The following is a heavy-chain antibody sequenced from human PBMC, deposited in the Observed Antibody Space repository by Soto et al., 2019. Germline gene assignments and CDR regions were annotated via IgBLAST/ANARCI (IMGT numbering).Heavy chain of an antibody. CDR1: GFTFSNAW. V-gene: IGHV3-15*01. Sequence: EVQLVESGGGLVKPGGSLRLSCAASGFTFSNAWMSWVRQAPGKGLEWVGRIKSRTDGGTTDYAAPVQGRFTISRDDSINTLYLQMNSLKTEDTAVYYCTTEGYDYIWGSKYYFDYWGQGTLVTVSS. D-gene: IGHD3-16*01. CDR3: TTEGYDYIWGSKYYFDY. J-gene: IGHJ4*02. CDR2: IKSRTDGGTT.